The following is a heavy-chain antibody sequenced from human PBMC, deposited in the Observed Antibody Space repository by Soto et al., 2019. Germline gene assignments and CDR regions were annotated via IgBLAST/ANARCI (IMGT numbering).Heavy chain of an antibody. D-gene: IGHD1-26*01. V-gene: IGHV3-7*01. Sequence: HPGGSLRLSCAASGFTFSSYWMSWVRQAPGKGLEWVANIKQDGSEKYYVDSVKGRFTISRDNAKNSLYLQMNSLRAEDTAVYYCARDLVGATYYYYCGMDVWGQGTTVTVS. J-gene: IGHJ6*02. CDR3: ARDLVGATYYYYCGMDV. CDR2: IKQDGSEK. CDR1: GFTFSSYW.